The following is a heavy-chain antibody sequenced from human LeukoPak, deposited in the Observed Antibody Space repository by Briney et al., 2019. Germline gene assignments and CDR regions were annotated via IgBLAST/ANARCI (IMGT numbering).Heavy chain of an antibody. D-gene: IGHD3-9*01. CDR2: INTNTGNP. J-gene: IGHJ4*02. CDR1: GYTFTSYT. Sequence: ASVKVSCKASGYTFTSYTMNWVRQAPGQGLEWMGWINTNTGNPTYAQGFTGRFVFSLDTSVSTAYLQISSLKAEDTALYYCARNLHSLTGYYWTFDYWGQGTLVTVSS. V-gene: IGHV7-4-1*02. CDR3: ARNLHSLTGYYWTFDY.